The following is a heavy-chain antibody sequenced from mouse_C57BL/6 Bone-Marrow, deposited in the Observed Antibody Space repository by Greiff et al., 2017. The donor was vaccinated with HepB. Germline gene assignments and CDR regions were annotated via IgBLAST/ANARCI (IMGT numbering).Heavy chain of an antibody. J-gene: IGHJ2*01. CDR1: GYTFTNYW. D-gene: IGHD1-1*01. CDR2: IYPGGGYT. V-gene: IGHV1-63*01. CDR3: ARWVYYYGSRGDYFDY. Sequence: QVQLQQSGAELVRPGTSVKMSCKASGYTFTNYWIGWAKQRPGHGLEWIGDIYPGGGYTNYNEKFKGKATLTADKSSSTAYMQFSSLTSEDSAIYYCARWVYYYGSRGDYFDYWGQGTTLTVSS.